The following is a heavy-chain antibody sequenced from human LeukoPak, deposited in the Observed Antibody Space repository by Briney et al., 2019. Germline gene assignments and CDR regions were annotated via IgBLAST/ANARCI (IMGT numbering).Heavy chain of an antibody. CDR3: ARADSSIAARLSRSSIFNYYYYMDV. J-gene: IGHJ6*03. V-gene: IGHV3-7*01. CDR2: IKQDGSEK. CDR1: GFTLISYW. D-gene: IGHD6-6*01. Sequence: PGGSLRLSCAASGFTLISYWMTWVRQAPGKGLEWVANIKQDGSEKYYVDSVKGRFTISRDNAKNSLYLQMNSLRDEDTAVYYCARADSSIAARLSRSSIFNYYYYMDVWGKGTTVTVSS.